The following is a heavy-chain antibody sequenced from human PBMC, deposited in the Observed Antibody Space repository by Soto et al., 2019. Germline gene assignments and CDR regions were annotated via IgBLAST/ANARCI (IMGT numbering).Heavy chain of an antibody. J-gene: IGHJ4*02. Sequence: PSETLSLTCVVSGGSISSTNWWSWVRQPPGAGLEWIGEIYHSGSTNYNPSLKSRVTMSVDQSKNQFSLKLSSVTAADTAVYYCARVMTTATTPEFWGQGTLVTVSS. CDR2: IYHSGST. CDR3: ARVMTTATTPEF. V-gene: IGHV4-4*02. CDR1: GGSISSTNW. D-gene: IGHD4-17*01.